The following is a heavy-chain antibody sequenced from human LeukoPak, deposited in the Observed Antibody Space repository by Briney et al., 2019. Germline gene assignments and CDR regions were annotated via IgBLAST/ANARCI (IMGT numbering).Heavy chain of an antibody. Sequence: PSETLSLTCTVSGGSISSSSYYWGWIRQPPGKGLEWIGSIYYSGSTYYNPSLKSRVTISVDTSKNQFSLKLSSVTAADTAVYYCARHVHCYGSGYDAFDIWGQGTMVTVSS. CDR2: IYYSGST. J-gene: IGHJ3*02. CDR3: ARHVHCYGSGYDAFDI. D-gene: IGHD3-10*01. CDR1: GGSISSSSYY. V-gene: IGHV4-39*01.